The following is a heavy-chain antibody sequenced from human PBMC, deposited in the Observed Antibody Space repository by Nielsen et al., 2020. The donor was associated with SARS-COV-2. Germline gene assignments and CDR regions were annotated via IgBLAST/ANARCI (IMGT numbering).Heavy chain of an antibody. V-gene: IGHV5-51*01. CDR3: ARWIQLGRIYYYGMDV. D-gene: IGHD5-18*01. CDR1: GYTFTSYY. CDR2: IYPGDSDT. J-gene: IGHJ6*02. Sequence: KVSCKASGYTFTSYYMHWVRQMPGKGLDWMGIIYPGDSDTRYSPSFQGQVTISADKSISTAYLQWSSLKASDTAMYYCARWIQLGRIYYYGMDVWGQGTTVTVSS.